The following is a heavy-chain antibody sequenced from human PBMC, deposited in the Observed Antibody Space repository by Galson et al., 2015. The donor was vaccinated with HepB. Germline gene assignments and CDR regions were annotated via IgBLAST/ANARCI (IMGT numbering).Heavy chain of an antibody. Sequence: SLRLSCAASGFTFGDYAMSWVRQAPGKGLEWVGFIRSKAYGGTTEYAASVKGRFTISRDDSKSIAYLQMNSLKTEDTAVYYCTRDPKIAVADADAFDIWGQGTMLTVSS. V-gene: IGHV3-49*04. J-gene: IGHJ3*02. CDR2: IRSKAYGGTT. CDR3: TRDPKIAVADADAFDI. CDR1: GFTFGDYA. D-gene: IGHD6-19*01.